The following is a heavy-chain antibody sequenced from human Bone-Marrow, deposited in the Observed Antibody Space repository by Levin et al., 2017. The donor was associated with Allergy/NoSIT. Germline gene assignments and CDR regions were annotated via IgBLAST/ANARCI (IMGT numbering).Heavy chain of an antibody. CDR2: IGTAGDT. CDR1: GFTFSSYD. D-gene: IGHD3-16*01. Sequence: PGGSLRLSCAASGFTFSSYDMHWVRQATGKGLEWVSAIGTAGDTYYPGSVKGRFTISRENAKNSLYLQMNSLRAGDTAVYYCARGQIGPHGMDVWGQGTTVTVSS. V-gene: IGHV3-13*01. J-gene: IGHJ6*02. CDR3: ARGQIGPHGMDV.